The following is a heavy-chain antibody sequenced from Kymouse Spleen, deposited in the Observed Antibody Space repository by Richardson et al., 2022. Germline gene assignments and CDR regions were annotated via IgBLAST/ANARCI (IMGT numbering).Heavy chain of an antibody. CDR3: ARGITMVRGALDY. CDR1: GFTFSSYG. CDR2: IWYDGSNK. V-gene: IGHV3-33*01. Sequence: QVQLVESGGGVVQPGRSLRLSCAASGFTFSSYGMHWVRQAPGKGLEWVAVIWYDGSNKYYADSVKGRFTISRDNSKNTLYLQMNSLRAEDTAVYYCARGITMVRGALDYWGQGTLVTVSS. J-gene: IGHJ4*02. D-gene: IGHD3-10*01.